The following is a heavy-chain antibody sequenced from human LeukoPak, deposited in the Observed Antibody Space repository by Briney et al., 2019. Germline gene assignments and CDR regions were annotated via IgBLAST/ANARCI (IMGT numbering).Heavy chain of an antibody. CDR3: AKGGDIVVVPAATCDY. Sequence: GGSLRLSCAASGFTFSSHAMSWVRQAPGKGLEWVSAISGSGGSTYYADSVKGRFTISRDNSKNTLYLQMNSLRAEDTAVYYCAKGGDIVVVPAATCDYWGQGTLVTVSS. CDR2: ISGSGGST. D-gene: IGHD2-2*01. J-gene: IGHJ4*02. CDR1: GFTFSSHA. V-gene: IGHV3-23*01.